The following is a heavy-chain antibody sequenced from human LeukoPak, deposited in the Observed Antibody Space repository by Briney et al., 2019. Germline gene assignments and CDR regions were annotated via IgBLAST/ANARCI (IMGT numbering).Heavy chain of an antibody. D-gene: IGHD6-6*01. CDR1: GDSVSTNSVG. Sequence: SQTLSLTCAISGDSVSTNSVGWNWIRQSPSRGLEWLGRTYYNSNWYNHYAVSVKSRIIINPDTSKNQFPLKLSSVTAADTAVYYCARMSIAQLPHAFDIWGQGTMVTVSS. J-gene: IGHJ3*02. CDR2: TYYNSNWYN. CDR3: ARMSIAQLPHAFDI. V-gene: IGHV6-1*01.